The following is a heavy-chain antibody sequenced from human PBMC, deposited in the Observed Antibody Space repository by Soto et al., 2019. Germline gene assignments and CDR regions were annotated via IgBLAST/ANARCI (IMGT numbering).Heavy chain of an antibody. CDR2: INHSGST. J-gene: IGHJ6*03. CDR3: ARGKLRGRGSGSYYYMDV. Sequence: GGSFSGYYWSWIRQPPGKGLEWIGEINHSGSTNYNPSLKSRVTISVDTSKNQFSLKLSSVTAADTAVYYCARGKLRGRGSGSYYYMDVWGKGTTVTVSS. V-gene: IGHV4-34*01. D-gene: IGHD3-10*01. CDR1: GGSFSGYY.